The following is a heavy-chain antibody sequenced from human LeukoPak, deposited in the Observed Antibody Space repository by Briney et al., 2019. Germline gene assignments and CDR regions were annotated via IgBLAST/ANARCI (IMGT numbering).Heavy chain of an antibody. CDR1: GFTFSSYG. CDR3: ARDRNQLSYMDA. Sequence: GGSLRLSCAASGFTFSSYGMNWVRQAPGKGLEWVAVISYDGSNKYYADSVKGRFTISRDNSKNTLYLQMNSLRAEDTAVYYCARDRNQLSYMDAWGKGTTVTVSS. J-gene: IGHJ6*03. V-gene: IGHV3-30*19. D-gene: IGHD1-14*01. CDR2: ISYDGSNK.